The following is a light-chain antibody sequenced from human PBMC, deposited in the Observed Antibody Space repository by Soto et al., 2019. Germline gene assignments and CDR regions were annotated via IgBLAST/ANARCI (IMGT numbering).Light chain of an antibody. J-gene: IGLJ3*02. CDR3: ATWEDGLNCV. Sequence: QSVLTQPPSASGTPGQRVIVSCSGSNSNIGRNHVYWYQQLPGTAPKLLIHTTSARPSGVPDRFSGSKSGTSASLTISGLRSDDEADYYCATWEDGLNCVFGGGTQLTVL. CDR1: NSNIGRNH. V-gene: IGLV1-47*01. CDR2: TTS.